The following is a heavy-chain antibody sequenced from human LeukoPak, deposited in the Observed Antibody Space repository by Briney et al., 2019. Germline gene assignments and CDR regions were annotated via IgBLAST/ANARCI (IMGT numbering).Heavy chain of an antibody. Sequence: PGGSLRLSCAASGFTFSSYWMSWVRQAPGKGLEWVANIKQDASEIYYVDSLKGRFTTSRDNAKNSLYLQMNSLRAEDTAVYYCARDKVVGATRFDYWGQGTLVTVSS. CDR3: ARDKVVGATRFDY. V-gene: IGHV3-7*01. CDR2: IKQDASEI. CDR1: GFTFSSYW. D-gene: IGHD1-26*01. J-gene: IGHJ4*02.